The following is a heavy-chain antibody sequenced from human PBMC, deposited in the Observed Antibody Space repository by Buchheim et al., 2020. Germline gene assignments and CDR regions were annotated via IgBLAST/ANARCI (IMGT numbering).Heavy chain of an antibody. D-gene: IGHD3-3*01. CDR2: IYYSGST. CDR1: GGSVSSGSYY. V-gene: IGHV4-61*01. Sequence: QRQLQESGPGLVKPSETLSLTCTVSGGSVSSGSYYWSWIRQPPGKGLEWIGYIYYSGSTNYNPSLKSRVTISVDTSKNQFSLKLSSVTAADTAVYYCARDVLRFRNWFDPWGQGTL. CDR3: ARDVLRFRNWFDP. J-gene: IGHJ5*02.